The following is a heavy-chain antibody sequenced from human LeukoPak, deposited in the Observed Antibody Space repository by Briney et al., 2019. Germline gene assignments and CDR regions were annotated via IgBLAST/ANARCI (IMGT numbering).Heavy chain of an antibody. Sequence: PGGSLRLSCAVSGFTFSTYAMSWVRQAPGKGLEWVSGISGSGDSTYYADSVKGRFTISRDNSKNTLFLQMSGLRAEDTAVYYCARGLIDSEWLYFNSWGQGTRVTVSS. V-gene: IGHV3-23*01. CDR1: GFTFSTYA. J-gene: IGHJ4*02. D-gene: IGHD5-12*01. CDR2: ISGSGDST. CDR3: ARGLIDSEWLYFNS.